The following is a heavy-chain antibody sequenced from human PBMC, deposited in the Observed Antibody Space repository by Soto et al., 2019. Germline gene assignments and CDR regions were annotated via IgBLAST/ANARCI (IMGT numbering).Heavy chain of an antibody. J-gene: IGHJ6*02. D-gene: IGHD6-13*01. CDR3: AKEPPLAAAGIGGMDV. Sequence: GSLRLACAASGFPLGSYAMGWVRQAQGKGLEWASAISGSGGSTYYADSVKGRFTISRDNSKNTLYLQMNSLRAEDTVVYWCAKEPPLAAAGIGGMDVWGQGTTVTVSS. V-gene: IGHV3-23*01. CDR1: GFPLGSYA. CDR2: ISGSGGST.